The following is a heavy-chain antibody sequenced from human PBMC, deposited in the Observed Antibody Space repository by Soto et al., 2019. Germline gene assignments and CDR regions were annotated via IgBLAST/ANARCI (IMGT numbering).Heavy chain of an antibody. J-gene: IGHJ4*02. CDR3: ARAQSRDGYNYEGDY. CDR2: MNPNSGNT. V-gene: IGHV1-8*01. CDR1: GYTFTSYD. D-gene: IGHD5-12*01. Sequence: QVQLVQSGAEVKKPGASVKVSCKASGYTFTSYDINWVRQATGQGLEWMGWMNPNSGNTGYAQKFQGRVTMTRNTAXXTAYMELSSLRSEDTAVYYCARAQSRDGYNYEGDYWGQGTLVTVSS.